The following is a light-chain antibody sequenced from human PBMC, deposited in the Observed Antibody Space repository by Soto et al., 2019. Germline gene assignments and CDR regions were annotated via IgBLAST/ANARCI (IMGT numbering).Light chain of an antibody. CDR3: QQYNSYPWT. CDR1: ESISSW. J-gene: IGKJ1*01. CDR2: KAS. Sequence: IQIAQSPSPLSASVRNRITITCRASESISSWLAWYQQKPGKAPKLLIYKASSLESGVPSRFSGSGSGTEFTLTISSLQPDDFATYYCQQYNSYPWTFGQGTKVDI. V-gene: IGKV1-5*03.